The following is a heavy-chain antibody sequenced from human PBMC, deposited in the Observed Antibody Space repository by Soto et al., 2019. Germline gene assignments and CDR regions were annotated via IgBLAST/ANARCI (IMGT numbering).Heavy chain of an antibody. CDR3: ARERCSGGSCYPSDY. Sequence: GGSLRLSCAASGFIFSNYAMNWVRQAPGMGLEWVSCISSSSVYISYADSLKGRFTISRDNAKNSLYLQVNSLRAEDTAVYYCARERCSGGSCYPSDYWGQGTLVTVSS. J-gene: IGHJ4*02. CDR1: GFIFSNYA. V-gene: IGHV3-21*01. D-gene: IGHD2-15*01. CDR2: ISSSSVYI.